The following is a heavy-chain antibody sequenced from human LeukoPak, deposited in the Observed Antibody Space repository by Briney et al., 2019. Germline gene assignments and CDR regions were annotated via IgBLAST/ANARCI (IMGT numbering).Heavy chain of an antibody. CDR2: ICPGGTIR. CDR3: VRDFRSGDF. J-gene: IGHJ4*02. CDR1: GFTFSSYA. V-gene: IGHV3-74*01. Sequence: GGSLRLSCAASGFTFSSYAMSWVRQIPGKGLLWVSRICPGGTIRNYADSVKGRFSISRDDARNMVFLEMHSLRVDDTALYYFVRDFRSGDFWGQGILVTVSS.